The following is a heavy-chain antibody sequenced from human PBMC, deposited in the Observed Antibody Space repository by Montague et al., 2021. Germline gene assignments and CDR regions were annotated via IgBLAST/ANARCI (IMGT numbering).Heavy chain of an antibody. CDR1: GFSISDYW. CDR2: TYPRDSDT. J-gene: IGHJ5*02. Sequence: QSGAEVKKPGESLKISCQGSGFSISDYWIAWVRQMPGRGLEWLGITYPRDSDTRYNPSFQGQVSISADKVINTAYVQWSSLTASDTAVYYCARRGSLVATRNWFDPWGQGTLVTVSS. V-gene: IGHV5-51*01. D-gene: IGHD1-1*01. CDR3: ARRGSLVATRNWFDP.